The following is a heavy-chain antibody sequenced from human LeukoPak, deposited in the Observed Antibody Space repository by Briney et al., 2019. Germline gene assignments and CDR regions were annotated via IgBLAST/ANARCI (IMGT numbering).Heavy chain of an antibody. CDR3: ARLYGGNPGDAFDV. CDR2: ISSYNGNT. Sequence: ASVKVSCKASGYTFTSYGISRVRQAPGQGLEWMGWISSYNGNTKYAQKLQGRVTMTTDTSTSTAYMELRSLRSDDTAVYYCARLYGGNPGDAFDVWGQGTMVTVSS. J-gene: IGHJ3*01. CDR1: GYTFTSYG. V-gene: IGHV1-18*01. D-gene: IGHD4-23*01.